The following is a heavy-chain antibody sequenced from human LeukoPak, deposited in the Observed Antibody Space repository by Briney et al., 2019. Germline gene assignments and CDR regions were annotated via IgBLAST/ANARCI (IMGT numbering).Heavy chain of an antibody. CDR2: ISTSTSYI. D-gene: IGHD2-2*01. Sequence: GSLRLSCAASGFILSSYSMNWVRQAPGKGLEWVSFISTSTSYIYYADSVKGRLTISRDNAKNSLYLQMNSLRAEDTAVYYCARGFYCSSTSCSTGFDYWGQGTLVTVSS. CDR3: ARGFYCSSTSCSTGFDY. V-gene: IGHV3-21*01. J-gene: IGHJ4*02. CDR1: GFILSSYS.